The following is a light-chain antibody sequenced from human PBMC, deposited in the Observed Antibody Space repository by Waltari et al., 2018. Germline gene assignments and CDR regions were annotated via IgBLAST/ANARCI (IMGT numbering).Light chain of an antibody. CDR2: GAS. Sequence: DIQLTQSPSSLSASVGDSVTITCRASQVVGNTLGWYQQKPGKAPKRLIYGASSLQSGGPSRFSGSGSGTEFTLTISSLQPEDFATFYCLQYNSYPYTFGQGTRLEI. V-gene: IGKV1-17*01. CDR3: LQYNSYPYT. CDR1: QVVGNT. J-gene: IGKJ2*01.